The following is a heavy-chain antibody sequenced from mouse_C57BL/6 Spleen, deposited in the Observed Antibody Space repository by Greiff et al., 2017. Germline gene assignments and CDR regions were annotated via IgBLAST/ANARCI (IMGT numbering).Heavy chain of an antibody. Sequence: QVQLKQSGAELVKPGASVKISCKASGYAFSSYWLNWVKQRPGKGLEWIGQIYPGDGDTNYNGKFKGKATLTADKSSSTAYMQLSSLTSEDSAVYFCARPFYYDPTGFAYWGQGTLVTVSA. CDR1: GYAFSSYW. D-gene: IGHD2-4*01. V-gene: IGHV1-80*01. CDR2: IYPGDGDT. CDR3: ARPFYYDPTGFAY. J-gene: IGHJ3*01.